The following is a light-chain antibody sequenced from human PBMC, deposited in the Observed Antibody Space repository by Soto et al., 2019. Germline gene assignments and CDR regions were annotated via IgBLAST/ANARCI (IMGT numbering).Light chain of an antibody. CDR2: GAS. Sequence: EIVLTQSPGTLSLSPGERATLSCRASQSVSSSYLAWYQQKPGQAPRLLIYGASSRATGIPDRFSGSGSGTDFTLTISRLEPEYFAVYYCQQYGRLLTFGGGTKVEIK. V-gene: IGKV3-20*01. CDR3: QQYGRLLT. J-gene: IGKJ4*01. CDR1: QSVSSSY.